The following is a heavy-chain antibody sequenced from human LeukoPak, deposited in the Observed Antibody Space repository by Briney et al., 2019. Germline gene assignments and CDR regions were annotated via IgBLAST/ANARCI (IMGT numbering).Heavy chain of an antibody. Sequence: SETLSLTCAVYGGSFSGYYWSWIRQPPGKGLEWIGEINHSGSTYYNPSLKSRVTISVDTSKNQFSLKLSSVTAADTAVYYCARGNYDYVWGGIDYWGQGTLVTVSS. D-gene: IGHD3-16*01. V-gene: IGHV4-34*01. CDR1: GGSFSGYY. J-gene: IGHJ4*02. CDR3: ARGNYDYVWGGIDY. CDR2: INHSGST.